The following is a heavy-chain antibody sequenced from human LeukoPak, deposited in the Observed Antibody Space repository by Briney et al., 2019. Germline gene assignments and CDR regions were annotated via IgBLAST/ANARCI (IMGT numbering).Heavy chain of an antibody. CDR2: IYHSGST. J-gene: IGHJ4*02. Sequence: SETLSLTCTVSGYSISSGYYWGWIRQPPGKGLEWIGSIYHSGSTYYNPSLKSRVTISVDASKNQFSLKLSSVTAADTAVYYCARDTVTTLGYFDYWGQGTLVTVSS. D-gene: IGHD4-11*01. CDR1: GYSISSGYY. CDR3: ARDTVTTLGYFDY. V-gene: IGHV4-38-2*02.